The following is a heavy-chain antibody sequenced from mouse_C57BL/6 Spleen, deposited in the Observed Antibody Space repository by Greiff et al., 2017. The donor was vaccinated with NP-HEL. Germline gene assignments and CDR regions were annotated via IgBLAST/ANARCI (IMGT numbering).Heavy chain of an antibody. CDR3: TRRLPWDWYFDV. J-gene: IGHJ1*03. CDR1: GFTFSDAW. Sequence: EVMLVESGGGLVQPGGSMKLSCAASGFTFSDAWMDWVRQSPEKGLEWVAEIRNKANNHATYYAESVKGRFTISRDDSKSSVYLQMNSLRAEDTGIYYCTRRLPWDWYFDVWGTGTTVTVSS. V-gene: IGHV6-6*01. CDR2: IRNKANNHAT. D-gene: IGHD5-5*01.